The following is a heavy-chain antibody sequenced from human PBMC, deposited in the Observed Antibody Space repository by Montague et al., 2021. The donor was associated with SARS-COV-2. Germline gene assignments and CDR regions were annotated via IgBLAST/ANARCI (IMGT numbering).Heavy chain of an antibody. CDR2: IYYSGST. V-gene: IGHV4-59*01. CDR3: AGALQVVVVNVPAFDI. Sequence: SETLSLTCTVFGGSISSYYWSWIRQPPGKGLEWIGYIYYSGSTNYNPSLKSGVSISVDTSKNQFSLKLSPVTAADTAVYYCAGALQVVVVNVPAFDIWGQGTMVTVSS. J-gene: IGHJ3*02. CDR1: GGSISSYY. D-gene: IGHD2-21*01.